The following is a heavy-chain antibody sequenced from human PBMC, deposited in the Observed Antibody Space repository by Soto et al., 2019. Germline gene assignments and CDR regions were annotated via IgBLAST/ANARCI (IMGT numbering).Heavy chain of an antibody. D-gene: IGHD6-13*01. CDR3: ARDQGGERYSKHGMDV. V-gene: IGHV1-2*04. J-gene: IGHJ6*02. CDR1: GYTFTGYY. Sequence: ASVKVSCKASGYTFTGYYMHWVRQAPGQGLEWMGWINPNSGGTNYAQKFQGWVTMTRDTSISTAYMELSRLRSDDTAVYYCARDQGGERYSKHGMDVWGQGTTVTVSS. CDR2: INPNSGGT.